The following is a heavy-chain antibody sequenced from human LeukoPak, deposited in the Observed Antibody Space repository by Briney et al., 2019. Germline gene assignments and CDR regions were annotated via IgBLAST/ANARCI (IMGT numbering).Heavy chain of an antibody. V-gene: IGHV1-69*13. J-gene: IGHJ5*02. Sequence: SVKLSCKASGYTFTSYAISWVRQAPGQGLEWMGGIIPIFGTANYEQKFQGRVTITADESTSTAYMALSSLRSEDTAVYYCARERYYDSSGYYEAWGQGTLVTVSS. CDR2: IIPIFGTA. CDR3: ARERYYDSSGYYEA. D-gene: IGHD3-22*01. CDR1: GYTFTSYA.